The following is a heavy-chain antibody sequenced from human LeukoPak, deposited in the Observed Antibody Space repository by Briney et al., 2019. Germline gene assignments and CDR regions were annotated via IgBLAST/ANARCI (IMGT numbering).Heavy chain of an antibody. V-gene: IGHV1-46*01. Sequence: ASVKVSCKASGYTFTSYYMHWVRQAPGQGLEWMGIINPSGGSTSYAQKFQGRVTMTRDMSTSTVYMELSSLRSEDTAVYYCARQTGYSSSGNYYYYYMDVWGKGTTVTVSS. CDR2: INPSGGST. CDR1: GYTFTSYY. CDR3: ARQTGYSSSGNYYYYYMDV. D-gene: IGHD6-13*01. J-gene: IGHJ6*03.